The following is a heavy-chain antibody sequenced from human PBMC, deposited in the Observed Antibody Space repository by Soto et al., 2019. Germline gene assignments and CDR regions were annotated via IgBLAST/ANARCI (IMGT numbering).Heavy chain of an antibody. V-gene: IGHV3-30-3*01. D-gene: IGHD3-10*01. CDR2: ISYDGSNK. Sequence: LRLSCAASGFTFSSYAMHWVRQAPGKGLEWVVVISYDGSNKYYADSVKGRFTISRDNSKNTLYLQMNSLRAEDTAVYYCARGLRIIKTNWFDPWGQGTLVTVSS. CDR3: ARGLRIIKTNWFDP. CDR1: GFTFSSYA. J-gene: IGHJ5*02.